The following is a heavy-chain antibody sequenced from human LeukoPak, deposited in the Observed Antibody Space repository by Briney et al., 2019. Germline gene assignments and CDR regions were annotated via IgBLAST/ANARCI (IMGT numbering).Heavy chain of an antibody. Sequence: GESLKISCKGSGYSFTSYWIGWVRQMPGKGLEWMGIIYPGDSDTRYSPSFQGQVTISADKSISTAYLQWSSLKASDTAMYYCARLGVAVVPAAILAEYFQHWGQGTLVTVSS. CDR2: IYPGDSDT. CDR1: GYSFTSYW. J-gene: IGHJ1*01. CDR3: ARLGVAVVPAAILAEYFQH. V-gene: IGHV5-51*01. D-gene: IGHD2-2*02.